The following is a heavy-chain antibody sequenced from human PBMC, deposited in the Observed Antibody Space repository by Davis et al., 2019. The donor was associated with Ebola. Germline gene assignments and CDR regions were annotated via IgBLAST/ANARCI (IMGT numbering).Heavy chain of an antibody. CDR1: GYSFTSYW. CDR3: AIVPAARKTYYFDY. D-gene: IGHD2-2*01. CDR2: IDPSDSYT. V-gene: IGHV5-10-1*01. Sequence: GESLKISCKGSGYSFTSYWISWVRQMPGKDLEWMGRIDPSDSYTNYSPSFQGHVTISAGKSISTAYLQWSSLKASDTAMYYCAIVPAARKTYYFDYWGQGTLVTVSS. J-gene: IGHJ4*02.